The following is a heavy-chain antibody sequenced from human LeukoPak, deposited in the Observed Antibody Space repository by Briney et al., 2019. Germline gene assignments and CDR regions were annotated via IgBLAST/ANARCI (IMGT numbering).Heavy chain of an antibody. D-gene: IGHD2-15*01. CDR1: GGSISSYY. CDR2: IYYSGST. CDR3: ARDPRYCSGGSCYSTDDAFDI. V-gene: IGHV4-59*01. J-gene: IGHJ3*02. Sequence: SETLSLTCTVSGGSISSYYWSWIRPPPGKGLEWIGYIYYSGSTNYNPSLKSRVTISVDTSKNQFSLKLSSVTAADTAVYYCARDPRYCSGGSCYSTDDAFDIWGQGTMVTVSS.